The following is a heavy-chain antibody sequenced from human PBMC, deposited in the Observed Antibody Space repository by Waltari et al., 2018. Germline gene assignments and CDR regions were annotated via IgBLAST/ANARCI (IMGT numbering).Heavy chain of an antibody. V-gene: IGHV1-69*12. D-gene: IGHD6-19*01. CDR1: GYPFTDYY. CDR3: AREQVAVGIDY. Sequence: VQLVQSGAEVKKPGATVKISCKASGYPFTDYYMHWVQQAPGQGLEWMGGIIPIFGTANYAQKFQGRVTITADESTSTAYMELSSLRSEDTAVYYCAREQVAVGIDYWGQGTLVTVSS. CDR2: IIPIFGTA. J-gene: IGHJ4*02.